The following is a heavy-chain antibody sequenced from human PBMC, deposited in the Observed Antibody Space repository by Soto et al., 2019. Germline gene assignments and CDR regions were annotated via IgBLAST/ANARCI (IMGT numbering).Heavy chain of an antibody. CDR1: GYTFTSYN. CDR3: ARAAWRFGELFWFDP. V-gene: IGHV1-46*01. Sequence: QVQLVQSGAEVKKPGASVKVSCKASGYTFTSYNIHWVRHAPGQGLEWVGMINPRGFFTTYAQKFRGIFTRTGDTSTSVVYMELTNLRSEDTAVYYCARAAWRFGELFWFDPLGQGTLVSVSS. J-gene: IGHJ5*02. CDR2: INPRGFFT. D-gene: IGHD3-10*01.